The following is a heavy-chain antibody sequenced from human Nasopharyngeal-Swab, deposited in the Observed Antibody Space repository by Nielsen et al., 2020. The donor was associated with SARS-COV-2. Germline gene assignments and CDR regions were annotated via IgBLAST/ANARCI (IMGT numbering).Heavy chain of an antibody. J-gene: IGHJ5*02. CDR1: GYTFTSYG. CDR2: ISAYNGNT. Sequence: ASVKVSCKASGYTFTSYGISWVRQAPGQGLEWMGWISAYNGNTNYAQKLQGRVTMTTDTSTSTAYMELRSLRSDDTAVYYCTRVYGIAAKNWFDPWGQGTLVTVSS. CDR3: TRVYGIAAKNWFDP. D-gene: IGHD6-13*01. V-gene: IGHV1-18*01.